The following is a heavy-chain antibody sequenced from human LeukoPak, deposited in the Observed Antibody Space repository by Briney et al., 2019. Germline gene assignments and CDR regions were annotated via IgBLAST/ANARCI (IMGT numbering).Heavy chain of an antibody. CDR1: GGSISSYY. D-gene: IGHD2-21*02. Sequence: SETLSLTCTVSGGSISSYYWSWIRQSPGEGLEWIGYVFHSGSTKYNPSLKSRVTISLDTSKNQFSLKLSSVTAADTAVYYCARGGIVVVTVWFDPWGQGTLVTVSS. V-gene: IGHV4-59*08. CDR2: VFHSGST. J-gene: IGHJ5*02. CDR3: ARGGIVVVTVWFDP.